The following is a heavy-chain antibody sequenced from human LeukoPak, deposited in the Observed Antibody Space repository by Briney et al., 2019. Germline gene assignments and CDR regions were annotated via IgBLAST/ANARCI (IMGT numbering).Heavy chain of an antibody. CDR3: AKPVGVMAYFDY. CDR1: GFTFSSYG. J-gene: IGHJ4*02. CDR2: ISYDGSNK. D-gene: IGHD3-10*01. Sequence: PGRSLRLSCAASGFTFSSYGMHWVRQAPGKGLEWVAVISYDGSNKYYADSVKGRFTISRGNSKNTLYLQMNSLRAEDTAVYYCAKPVGVMAYFDYWGQGTLVTVSS. V-gene: IGHV3-30*18.